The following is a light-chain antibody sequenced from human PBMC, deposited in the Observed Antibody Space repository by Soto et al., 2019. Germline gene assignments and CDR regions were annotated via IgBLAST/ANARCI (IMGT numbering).Light chain of an antibody. J-gene: IGKJ2*01. CDR1: PSISSY. CDR2: AAS. V-gene: IGKV1-39*01. Sequence: DIQMTQSPSSLSASVGDRVTITCRASPSISSYLNWYQQNPGKAPKLLIYAASSLQSGVPSRFSCSGSGTDFTLTISSLQPEDFATYYGQHSYSTPYTFGQGTKLEIK. CDR3: QHSYSTPYT.